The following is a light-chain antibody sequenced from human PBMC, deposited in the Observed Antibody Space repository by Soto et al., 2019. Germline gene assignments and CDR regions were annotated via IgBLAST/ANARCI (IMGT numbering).Light chain of an antibody. J-gene: IGKJ1*01. CDR1: QSVSSNY. CDR2: GAS. Sequence: ETVLTHSPGTLSLSPGELATLSCRASQSVSSNYLAWYQHIPGQAPRLLIYGASTRATGIPDRFSGSGSGTDFTLTISRMGPEDLAVYYCQQVDRSLPSWTFGQGTKVE. CDR3: QQVDRSLPSWT. V-gene: IGKV3-20*01.